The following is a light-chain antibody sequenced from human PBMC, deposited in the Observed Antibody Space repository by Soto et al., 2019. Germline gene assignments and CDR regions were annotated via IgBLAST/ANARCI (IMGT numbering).Light chain of an antibody. Sequence: EIVMTQSPATLSVSPGERATLSCRASQSVSSNLAWYQQKPGQAPRVLIYGASRRATGIPDRFSGSGSGTDFTLTISRLEPEDFAVYYCQQYGSSPTCGQGKRVEI. CDR3: QQYGSSPT. CDR1: QSVSSN. CDR2: GAS. V-gene: IGKV3-20*01. J-gene: IGKJ5*01.